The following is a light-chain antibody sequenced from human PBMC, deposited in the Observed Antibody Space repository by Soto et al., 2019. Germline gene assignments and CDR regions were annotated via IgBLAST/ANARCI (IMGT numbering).Light chain of an antibody. CDR1: QSVGSN. CDR3: QQYNNWS. V-gene: IGKV3-15*01. Sequence: EIMMTQSPFTLSMSTGERATLSCRASQSVGSNLAWYQQKPGQAPRLLIYRASTRATGIPGRFSGSGSGTEFTLTISSLQSEDFAVYYCQQYNNWSFGQGTKVDIK. CDR2: RAS. J-gene: IGKJ1*01.